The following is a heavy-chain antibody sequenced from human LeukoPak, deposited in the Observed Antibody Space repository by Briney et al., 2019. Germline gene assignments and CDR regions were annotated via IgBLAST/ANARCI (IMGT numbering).Heavy chain of an antibody. D-gene: IGHD3-22*01. CDR3: ARNQEIDYYDSSGFYWGVEY. CDR2: ISGGGGTI. Sequence: GGSLRLSCAASGFTFSSYSMNWVRQAPGKGLEWVAYISGGGGTIYYADSVKGRFTISRDNAKNSLYLQMDSLRAEDTAVYYCARNQEIDYYDSSGFYWGVEYWGQGTLVTVSS. V-gene: IGHV3-48*01. J-gene: IGHJ4*02. CDR1: GFTFSSYS.